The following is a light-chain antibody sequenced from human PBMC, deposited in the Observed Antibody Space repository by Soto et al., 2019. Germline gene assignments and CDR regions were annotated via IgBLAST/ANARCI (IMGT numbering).Light chain of an antibody. CDR2: SAF. CDR3: QQYNNWPLT. Sequence: IALTQSPATLSLSPGERATLSCRASQSISNNLAWSQQKPGQAPTLAIYSAFTRATGIPARVSGRGSGTEFTLTISSLQSEDFAVYYCQQYNNWPLTFGGGTKVDIK. V-gene: IGKV3-15*01. CDR1: QSISNN. J-gene: IGKJ4*01.